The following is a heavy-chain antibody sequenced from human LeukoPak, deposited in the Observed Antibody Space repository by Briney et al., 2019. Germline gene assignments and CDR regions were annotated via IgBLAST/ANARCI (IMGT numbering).Heavy chain of an antibody. D-gene: IGHD6-13*01. V-gene: IGHV1-18*01. J-gene: IGHJ4*02. CDR2: ISAYNGNT. Sequence: ASVKVSCKASGYTFTSYGISWVRQAPGQGLEWMGWISAYNGNTNYAQKFQGRVTITRNTSISTAYMELSSLRSEDTAVYYCARGAAAGTSDFDYWGQGTLVTVSS. CDR1: GYTFTSYG. CDR3: ARGAAAGTSDFDY.